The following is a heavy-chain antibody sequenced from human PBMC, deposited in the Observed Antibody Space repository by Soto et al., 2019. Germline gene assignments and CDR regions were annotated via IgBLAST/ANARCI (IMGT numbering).Heavy chain of an antibody. V-gene: IGHV1-69*12. D-gene: IGHD4-17*01. CDR2: IIPIFGTA. Sequence: QVQLVQSGAEVKKPGSSVKVSCKASGGTFSSYAISWVRQAPGQGLEWRGGIIPIFGTANYAQKFQGRVTITADESKSTGYMELSSLRSEDTAVYYCATVHDYGGNDAAYGMDVWGQGTTVTVSS. CDR3: ATVHDYGGNDAAYGMDV. J-gene: IGHJ6*02. CDR1: GGTFSSYA.